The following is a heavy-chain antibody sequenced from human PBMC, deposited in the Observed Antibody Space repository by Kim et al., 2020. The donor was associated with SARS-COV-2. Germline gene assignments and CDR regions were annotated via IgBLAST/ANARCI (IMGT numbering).Heavy chain of an antibody. V-gene: IGHV3-64D*09. Sequence: GGSLRLSCSASGFTFSNYAMHWVRQAPGKGLEYVSAISSNGGSTYYADSVKGRFTISRDKSKNTLYLQMTSLRGEDTALYYCVKDSSSWYYFDYWGQGTLVTVSS. CDR1: GFTFSNYA. D-gene: IGHD6-13*01. J-gene: IGHJ4*02. CDR2: ISSNGGST. CDR3: VKDSSSWYYFDY.